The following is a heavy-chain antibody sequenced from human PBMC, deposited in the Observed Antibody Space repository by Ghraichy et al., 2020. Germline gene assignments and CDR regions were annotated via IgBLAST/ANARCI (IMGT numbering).Heavy chain of an antibody. CDR1: AFTFSSYS. CDR3: ARSCDSCYFRSDY. J-gene: IGHJ4*02. V-gene: IGHV3-48*02. CDR2: ITSSSSTI. Sequence: LTCAASAFTFSSYSMNWVRQAPGKGLEWVSYITSSSSTIYYADSVKGRFTISRDNAKNSLYLQMHSLRDEDTAVYYCARSCDSCYFRSDYWGQGTLVTVSS. D-gene: IGHD2-21*01.